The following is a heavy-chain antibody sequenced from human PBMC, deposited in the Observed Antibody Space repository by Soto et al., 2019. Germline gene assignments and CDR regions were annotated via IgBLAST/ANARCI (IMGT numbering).Heavy chain of an antibody. D-gene: IGHD3-10*01. CDR1: GGSISSGGYY. CDR2: IYYSGST. CDR3: AREEIFGEFVFDY. J-gene: IGHJ4*02. Sequence: SETLSLTCTVSGGSISSGGYYWSWIRQHPGKGLEWIGYIYYSGSTYYNPSLKSRVTISVDTSKNQFSLKLSSVTAADTAVYYCAREEIFGEFVFDYWGQGTLVTVSS. V-gene: IGHV4-31*03.